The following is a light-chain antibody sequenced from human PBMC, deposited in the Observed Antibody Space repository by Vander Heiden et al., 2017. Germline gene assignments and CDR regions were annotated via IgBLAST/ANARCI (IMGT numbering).Light chain of an antibody. V-gene: IGKV3-20*01. J-gene: IGKJ4*01. CDR1: QSVSGGRY. Sequence: ETVLTQSPGTLSLSPGERATLSCRASQSVSGGRYLAWYQQKPGQAPRLLIHDASTRATGIPDRFSGRGSGTDFTLTINRLESEDCAVYYCQQYGDSPLTFGGGTKVEIK. CDR2: DAS. CDR3: QQYGDSPLT.